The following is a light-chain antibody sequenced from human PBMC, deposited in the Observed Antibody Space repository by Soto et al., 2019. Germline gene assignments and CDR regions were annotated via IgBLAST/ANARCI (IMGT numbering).Light chain of an antibody. V-gene: IGKV3-20*01. J-gene: IGKJ5*01. Sequence: EIVLTQSPGTLSLSPGERATLSCRASQSVSSTHLAWYQQKPGQAPRLLIYGASSRATGIPDRFSGSGSGIDFTLTISRLEPEDFAVYYCQQYTSSPLTFGQGTRLEIK. CDR3: QQYTSSPLT. CDR2: GAS. CDR1: QSVSSTH.